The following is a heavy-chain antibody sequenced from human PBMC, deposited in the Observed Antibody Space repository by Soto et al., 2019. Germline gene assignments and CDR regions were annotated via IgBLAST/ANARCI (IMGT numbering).Heavy chain of an antibody. CDR1: GGTFSSYA. J-gene: IGHJ6*02. V-gene: IGHV1-69*12. D-gene: IGHD3-10*01. Sequence: QVQLVQSGAEVKKPGSSVKVSCKASGGTFSSYAISWVRQAPGQGLEWMGGIIPIFGTANYAQKFQGRVTITADESTSTAYMELSSLRSEDTAVYYCARDYYGSGSYYRGNGEDYYYGMDVWGQGTTVTVSS. CDR3: ARDYYGSGSYYRGNGEDYYYGMDV. CDR2: IIPIFGTA.